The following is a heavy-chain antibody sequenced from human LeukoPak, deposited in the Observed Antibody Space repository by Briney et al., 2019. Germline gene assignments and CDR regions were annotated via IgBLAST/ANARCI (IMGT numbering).Heavy chain of an antibody. V-gene: IGHV1-2*02. D-gene: IGHD1-26*01. J-gene: IGHJ4*02. CDR3: ARDRLVGTSSFVDY. CDR2: INPNSGGT. CDR1: GYTFTGYY. Sequence: GASVKDSCKASGYTFTGYYMHWVRQAPGQGLERMGWINPNSGGTNYAQTFQGRVTMTRDTSISTAYMELSRLRSDDTAMYYCARDRLVGTSSFVDYWGQGTLVTVSS.